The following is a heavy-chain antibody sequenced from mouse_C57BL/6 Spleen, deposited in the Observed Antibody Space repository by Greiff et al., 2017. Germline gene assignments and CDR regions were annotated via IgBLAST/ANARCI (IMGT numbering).Heavy chain of an antibody. Sequence: VQLKQSGGDLVKPGGSLKLSCAASGFTFSSYGMSWVRQTPDKRLEWVATISSGGSYTYYPDSVKGRFTISRDNAKNTLYLQMSSLKSEDTAMYYCARRNYYGSRESAMDYWGQGTSVTVSS. J-gene: IGHJ4*01. CDR1: GFTFSSYG. V-gene: IGHV5-6*01. CDR3: ARRNYYGSRESAMDY. CDR2: ISSGGSYT. D-gene: IGHD1-1*01.